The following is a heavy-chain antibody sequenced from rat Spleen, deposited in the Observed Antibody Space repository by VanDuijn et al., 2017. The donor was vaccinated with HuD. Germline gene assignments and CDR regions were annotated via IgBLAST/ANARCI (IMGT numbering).Heavy chain of an antibody. CDR1: GFTFSDYN. J-gene: IGHJ1*01. D-gene: IGHD2-2*01. Sequence: EVQLVESGGGLVQPGRSLKLSCAASGFTFSDYNMAWVRQVPTKGLEWVATLSYDGFTTYYRDSVRGRFTISSDNAKTTLYLQMDNLRSEDTATYYCARAGYLRDWYFDFWGPGTMVTVSS. CDR3: ARAGYLRDWYFDF. V-gene: IGHV5-29*01. CDR2: LSYDGFTT.